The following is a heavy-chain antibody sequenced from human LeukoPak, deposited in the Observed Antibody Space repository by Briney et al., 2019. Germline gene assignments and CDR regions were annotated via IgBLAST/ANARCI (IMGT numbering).Heavy chain of an antibody. J-gene: IGHJ4*02. CDR1: GGSFSGYY. CDR3: ARTVEKDGGLSGYFDY. V-gene: IGHV4-34*01. D-gene: IGHD3-10*01. Sequence: SETLSLTCAVYGGSFSGYYWSWIRQPPGKGLEWIGEINHSGSTNYNPSLKSRVTISVDTSKNQFSLKLSSVTAADTAVYYCARTVEKDGGLSGYFDYWGQGTLVTVSS. CDR2: INHSGST.